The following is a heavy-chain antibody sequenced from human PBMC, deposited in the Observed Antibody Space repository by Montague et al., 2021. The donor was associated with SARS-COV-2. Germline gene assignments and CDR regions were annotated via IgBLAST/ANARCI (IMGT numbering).Heavy chain of an antibody. J-gene: IGHJ6*02. D-gene: IGHD2/OR15-2a*01. V-gene: IGHV4-59*01. CDR1: GGSISTYY. CDR2: IYYNGYT. CDR3: ARDRETTTDKFYEMDV. Sequence: SETLSLTCTVSGGSISTYYWNWIRQPPGKGLEWIGYIYYNGYTAYNPSLKSRVTISVDTSKNQFSLKLTSVTAADTAVYYCARDRETTTDKFYEMDVWGQGTTVTVSS.